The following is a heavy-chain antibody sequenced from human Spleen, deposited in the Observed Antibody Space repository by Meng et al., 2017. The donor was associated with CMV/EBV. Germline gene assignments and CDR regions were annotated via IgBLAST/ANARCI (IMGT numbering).Heavy chain of an antibody. V-gene: IGHV4-34*01. D-gene: IGHD3-10*01. CDR1: GGSFSGYY. CDR3: ARGVTKGIMVRGAYYYGMDV. Sequence: SETLSLTCAVYGGSFSGYYWSWIRQPTGKGLEWNGEIHHSGSTNYNRSLRSRVTISVDTSKNQFSLKLSSLTAADTAVYYCARGVTKGIMVRGAYYYGMDVWGQGTTVTVSS. J-gene: IGHJ6*02. CDR2: IHHSGST.